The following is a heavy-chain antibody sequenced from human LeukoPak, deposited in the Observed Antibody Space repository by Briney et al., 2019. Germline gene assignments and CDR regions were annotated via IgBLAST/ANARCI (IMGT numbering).Heavy chain of an antibody. CDR1: GFTFSTFA. CDR2: ISGSGGGT. V-gene: IGHV3-23*01. J-gene: IGHJ4*02. Sequence: PGGSLRLSCAASGFTFSTFAMSWVRQAPGKGLEWVSAISGSGGGTYYADSVKGRLTISRDNSKNTLYLQMSSLRAEDTAVYYCAKELERTLLEYWGQGTLVTVSS. D-gene: IGHD1-1*01. CDR3: AKELERTLLEY.